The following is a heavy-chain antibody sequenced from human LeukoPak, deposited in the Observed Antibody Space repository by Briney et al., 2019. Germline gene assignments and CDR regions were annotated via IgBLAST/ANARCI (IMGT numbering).Heavy chain of an antibody. D-gene: IGHD1-1*01. J-gene: IGHJ6*02. CDR3: ARDRSNWNDLYYYYGMDV. Sequence: PSETLSLTCTVSGGSISSYYWSWIRQPPGKGLEWIGYIYYSGSTNYNPSLKSRVTMSVDTSKNQFSLKLSSVTAADTAVYYCARDRSNWNDLYYYYGMDVWGQGTTVTVSS. V-gene: IGHV4-59*01. CDR1: GGSISSYY. CDR2: IYYSGST.